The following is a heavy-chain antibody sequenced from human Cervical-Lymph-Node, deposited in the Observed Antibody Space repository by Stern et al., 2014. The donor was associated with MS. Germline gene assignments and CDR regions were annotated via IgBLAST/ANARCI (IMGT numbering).Heavy chain of an antibody. CDR3: ARARAIAVAFDL. CDR2: IYHSGST. CDR1: RYSINSDYY. J-gene: IGHJ2*01. V-gene: IGHV4-38-2*02. D-gene: IGHD6-19*01. Sequence: VQLVESGPGLVKPSETLSLTCTVSRYSINSDYYWGWIRQPPGKGLEWIGSIYHSGSTYYNSSLKSRVPISVDPSKTHFPLKLSSVTAADTAVYYCARARAIAVAFDLWGRGTLVTVSS.